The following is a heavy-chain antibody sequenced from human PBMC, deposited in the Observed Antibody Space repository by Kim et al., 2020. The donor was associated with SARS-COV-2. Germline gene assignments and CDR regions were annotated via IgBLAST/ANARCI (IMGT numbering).Heavy chain of an antibody. D-gene: IGHD6-19*01. Sequence: ASVKVSCKASGYTFTSYGISWVRQAPGQGLEWMGWISAYNGNTNYAQKLQGRVTMTTDTSTSTAYMELRSLRSDDTAVYYCARDRLVGWSDYYYGMDVWGQGTTVTVSS. V-gene: IGHV1-18*01. CDR3: ARDRLVGWSDYYYGMDV. CDR1: GYTFTSYG. CDR2: ISAYNGNT. J-gene: IGHJ6*02.